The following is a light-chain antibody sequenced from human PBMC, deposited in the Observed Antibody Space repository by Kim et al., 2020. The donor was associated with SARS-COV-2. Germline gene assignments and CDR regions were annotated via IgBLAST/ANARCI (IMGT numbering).Light chain of an antibody. Sequence: GQSITISCTGTSSDVRAYNFVSWYHQHPGKAPKLMIYVVSDRPSGVSNRFSGSKSGNTASLTISRLQAEDEADYYCSSYTSSSTYVFGTGTKVTVL. CDR2: VVS. CDR3: SSYTSSSTYV. V-gene: IGLV2-14*01. CDR1: SSDVRAYNF. J-gene: IGLJ1*01.